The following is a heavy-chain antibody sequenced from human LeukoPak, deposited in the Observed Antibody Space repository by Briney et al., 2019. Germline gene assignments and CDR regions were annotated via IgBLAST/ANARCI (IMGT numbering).Heavy chain of an antibody. V-gene: IGHV3-23*01. CDR3: AKVDFWSLDY. Sequence: GGSLRLSCAASGFTFSSYAMSWVRQAPGKGLEWVSAISGSGGSTYYADSMKGRFAISRDNSKNTLYLQMNSLRAEDTAVYYCAKVDFWSLDYWGQGTLVTVSS. CDR1: GFTFSSYA. D-gene: IGHD3-3*01. J-gene: IGHJ4*02. CDR2: ISGSGGST.